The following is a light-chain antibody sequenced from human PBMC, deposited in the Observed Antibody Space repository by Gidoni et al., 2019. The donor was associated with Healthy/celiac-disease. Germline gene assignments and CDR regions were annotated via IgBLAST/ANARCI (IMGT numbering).Light chain of an antibody. V-gene: IGKV3-20*01. J-gene: IGKJ1*01. CDR1: PSVRSSY. Sequence: ILSTQSPGTPSLSPGERATLSCRASPSVRSSYLAWYQQKPGQAPRRLIYGASSRATGIPDRFSGSGSGTDFTLTISRLEPEDVAVYYCQQYGSSPGWTFGQGTKVEIK. CDR2: GAS. CDR3: QQYGSSPGWT.